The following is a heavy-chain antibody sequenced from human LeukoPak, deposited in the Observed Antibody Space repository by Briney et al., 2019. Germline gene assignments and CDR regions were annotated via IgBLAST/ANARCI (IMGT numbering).Heavy chain of an antibody. J-gene: IGHJ5*02. CDR3: ARTTIATNWFDP. Sequence: SETLSLTCTVSGGSISSSSYYWGWIRQPAGKGLEWIGRIYTSGSTNYNPSLKSRVTISVDTSKNQFSLKLSSVTAADTAVYYCARTTIATNWFDPWGQGTLVTASS. CDR2: IYTSGST. D-gene: IGHD1-1*01. CDR1: GGSISSSSYY. V-gene: IGHV4-61*02.